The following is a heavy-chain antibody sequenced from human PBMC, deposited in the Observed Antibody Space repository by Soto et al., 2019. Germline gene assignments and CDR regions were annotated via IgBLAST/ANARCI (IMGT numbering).Heavy chain of an antibody. D-gene: IGHD3-22*01. CDR1: GFTVSSNY. J-gene: IGHJ5*02. CDR3: ARNGDSSDYRGWFDP. CDR2: IYSGGTT. V-gene: IGHV3-66*01. Sequence: EVPLVESGGGLVQPGGSLRLSCAASGFTVSSNYMSWVRQAPGKGLEWGSVIYSGGTTYYADSVKGRFTISRDNSKNTLYLQMNSLRAEDTAVYYCARNGDSSDYRGWFDPWGQGTLVTVSS.